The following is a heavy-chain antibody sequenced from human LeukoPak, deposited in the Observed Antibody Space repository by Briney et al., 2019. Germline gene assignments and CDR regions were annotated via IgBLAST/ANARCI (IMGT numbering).Heavy chain of an antibody. CDR1: GGSFSGYY. CDR2: INHSGST. V-gene: IGHV4-34*01. D-gene: IGHD3-10*01. Sequence: LETLSLTCAVYGGSFSGYYWSWIRQPPGKGLEWIGGINHSGSTNYNPSLKSRVIIPVDTSKNQFSLKLSSVTAADTAVYYCARARTLQYYYGSGSYSGWFDPWGQGTLVTVSS. CDR3: ARARTLQYYYGSGSYSGWFDP. J-gene: IGHJ5*02.